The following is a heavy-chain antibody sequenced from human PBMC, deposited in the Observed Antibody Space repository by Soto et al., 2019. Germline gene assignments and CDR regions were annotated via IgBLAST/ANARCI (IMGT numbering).Heavy chain of an antibody. D-gene: IGHD1-26*01. V-gene: IGHV5-51*01. Sequence: EXLKISCKSSGYXFTSYLIVWVRQMPGKGLEWIGIIYTGDSDTRYSPSFQGQVTISADKSISTAYLQWSSMKASDTALYYCARHTWSSGSPAAFDYWGQGTLVTDSS. J-gene: IGHJ4*02. CDR2: IYTGDSDT. CDR1: GYXFTSYL. CDR3: ARHTWSSGSPAAFDY.